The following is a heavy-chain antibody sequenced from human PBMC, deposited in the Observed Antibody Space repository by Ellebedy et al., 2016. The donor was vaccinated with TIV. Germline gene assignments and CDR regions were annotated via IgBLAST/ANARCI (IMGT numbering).Heavy chain of an antibody. Sequence: SVKVPCXASGGTFSSYAISWVRQAPGQGLEWMGGIIPIFGTANYAQKFQGRVTITADESTSTAYMELSSLRSEDTAVYYCARVGDFGGVSSDYWGQGTLVTVSS. J-gene: IGHJ4*02. CDR3: ARVGDFGGVSSDY. D-gene: IGHD3-3*01. V-gene: IGHV1-69*13. CDR1: GGTFSSYA. CDR2: IIPIFGTA.